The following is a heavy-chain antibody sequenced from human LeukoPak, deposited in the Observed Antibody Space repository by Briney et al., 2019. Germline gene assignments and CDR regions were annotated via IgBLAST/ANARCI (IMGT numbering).Heavy chain of an antibody. J-gene: IGHJ4*02. V-gene: IGHV4-59*01. CDR2: LYYSGRT. Sequence: SETLSLTCTVSGGSISSYYWSWIRQPPGKGLEWIGYLYYSGRTNYIPSLKSRLTISVDTSKNQFYLELSSETAADTAVYYCARDGSGYPHFDYWGQGTLVTVSS. CDR3: ARDGSGYPHFDY. D-gene: IGHD5-12*01. CDR1: GGSISSYY.